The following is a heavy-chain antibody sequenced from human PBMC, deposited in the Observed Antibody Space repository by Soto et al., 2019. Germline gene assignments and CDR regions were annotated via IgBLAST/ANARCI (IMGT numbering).Heavy chain of an antibody. CDR2: IYYTGTT. CDR3: AREEKQLARYGGDFDY. Sequence: SETLSLTCAVSDGSVNTGNFYWSWIRQPPGKGLEWIGHIYYTGTTNYNPSLKSRVTISVDTSNNQFSLKVTSVTAADTAVYYCAREEKQLARYGGDFDYWGQGVLVTVSS. CDR1: DGSVNTGNFY. J-gene: IGHJ4*02. D-gene: IGHD6-13*01. V-gene: IGHV4-61*01.